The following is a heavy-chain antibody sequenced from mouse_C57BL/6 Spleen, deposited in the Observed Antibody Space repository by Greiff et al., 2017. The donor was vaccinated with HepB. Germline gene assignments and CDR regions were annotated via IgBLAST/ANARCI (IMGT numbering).Heavy chain of an antibody. CDR2: IYPGDGDT. J-gene: IGHJ4*01. CDR1: GYAFSSSW. Sequence: QVQLKDSGPELVKPGASVKISCKASGYAFSSSWMNWVKQRPGKGLEWIGRIYPGDGDTNYNGKFKGKATLTADKSSSTAYMQLSSLTSEDSAVYFCARSGGLYYYAMDYWGQGTSVTVSS. V-gene: IGHV1-82*01. D-gene: IGHD3-1*01. CDR3: ARSGGLYYYAMDY.